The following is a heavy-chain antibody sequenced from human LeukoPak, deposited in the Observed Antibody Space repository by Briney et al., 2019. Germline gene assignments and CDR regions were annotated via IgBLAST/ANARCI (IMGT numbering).Heavy chain of an antibody. V-gene: IGHV3-30-3*01. CDR1: GFRFNSYP. D-gene: IGHD3-16*01. CDR2: ISYDGSNK. J-gene: IGHJ4*02. CDR3: AKVGS. Sequence: PGGSLRLSCTASGFRFNSYPLHWVRQAPGKGLEWVAVISYDGSNKYYAGSVKGRFTISRDNSKNTLYLQMNSLRAEDTAVYYCAKVGSWGQGTLVTVSS.